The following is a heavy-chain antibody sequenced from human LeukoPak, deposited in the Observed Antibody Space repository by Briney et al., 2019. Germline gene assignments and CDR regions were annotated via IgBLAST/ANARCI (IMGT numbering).Heavy chain of an antibody. D-gene: IGHD6-13*01. CDR2: ISYSGTT. CDR3: ARSSSSWYSKYFQH. CDR1: GGSISSTIYY. J-gene: IGHJ1*01. V-gene: IGHV4-39*07. Sequence: SETLSLTCTVSGGSISSTIYYWGWVRQPPGKGLEWIGTISYSGTTKYNPSLKSRVTISIDTSKNQFSLKLSSVTAADTAVYYCARSSSSWYSKYFQHWGQGTLVTVSS.